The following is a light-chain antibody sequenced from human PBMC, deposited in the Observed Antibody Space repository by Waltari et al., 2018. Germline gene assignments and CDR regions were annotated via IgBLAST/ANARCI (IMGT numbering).Light chain of an antibody. J-gene: IGKJ2*01. CDR1: QSISIY. CDR2: AAS. CDR3: QQSYSTPWT. V-gene: IGKV1-39*01. Sequence: DIQMTQSPSSLSASVGDRVTITCRASQSISIYLNWYQQKPGKAPKLLIYAASSLQSGVPSRFSVCGSGTDFTLTIFSLQPADFATYYFQQSYSTPWTSGQGTKLELK.